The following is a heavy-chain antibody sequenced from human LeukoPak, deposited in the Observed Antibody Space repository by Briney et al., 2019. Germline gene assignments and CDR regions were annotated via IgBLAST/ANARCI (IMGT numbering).Heavy chain of an antibody. CDR3: ARLSTWNDGVDAFDI. D-gene: IGHD1-1*01. J-gene: IGHJ3*02. V-gene: IGHV4-4*07. CDR1: GGSISSYY. CDR2: IYTSGST. Sequence: TETLSLTCTVSGGSISSYYWSWIRQPAGKGLEWIGRIYTSGSTNYNPSLKSRVTMSVDTSKSQFSLKLSSVTAADTAVFYCARLSTWNDGVDAFDIWGQGTMVTVSS.